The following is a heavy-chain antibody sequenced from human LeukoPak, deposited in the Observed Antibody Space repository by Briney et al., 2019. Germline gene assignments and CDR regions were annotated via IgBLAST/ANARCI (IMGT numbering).Heavy chain of an antibody. CDR3: ARLAAAGTFYFDY. Sequence: SETPSLTCTVSGGSISSSSYYWGWIRQPPGKGLEWIGSIYYSGSTYYNPSLKSRVTISVDTPKNQFSLKLSSVTAADTAVYYCARLAAAGTFYFDYWGQGTLVTVSS. D-gene: IGHD6-13*01. V-gene: IGHV4-39*01. CDR1: GGSISSSSYY. CDR2: IYYSGST. J-gene: IGHJ4*02.